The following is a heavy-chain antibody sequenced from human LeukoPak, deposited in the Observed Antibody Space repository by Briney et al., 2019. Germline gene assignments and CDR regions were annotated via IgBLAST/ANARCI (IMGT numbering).Heavy chain of an antibody. CDR3: ARAAYCGGDCYLFDY. CDR2: IYYSGST. Sequence: SETLSLTCTVSRDSIYSSNYHWRWIRQPPGKGLEWIGSIYYSGSTYYNSSLKSRVTISVDTSKNQLSLKLSSLTAADTAVYYCARAAYCGGDCYLFDYWGQGTLVTVFS. CDR1: RDSIYSSNYH. D-gene: IGHD2-21*02. J-gene: IGHJ4*02. V-gene: IGHV4-39*01.